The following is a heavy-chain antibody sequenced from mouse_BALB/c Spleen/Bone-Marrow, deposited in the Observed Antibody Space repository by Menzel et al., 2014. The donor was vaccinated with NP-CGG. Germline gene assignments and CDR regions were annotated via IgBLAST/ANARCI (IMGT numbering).Heavy chain of an antibody. J-gene: IGHJ4*01. Sequence: QVQLQQSEAELAKPGASVKMSCKASGYTFTRYWMHWVKQRPGQGLEWIGYINPSTGDTEYNQKFRDKATLTADMSSSTAYMQLSSLTSEDSAVYYCARGNYEAMDSWGQGTPVTAPS. V-gene: IGHV1-7*01. CDR2: INPSTGDT. D-gene: IGHD2-1*01. CDR3: ARGNYEAMDS. CDR1: GYTFTRYW.